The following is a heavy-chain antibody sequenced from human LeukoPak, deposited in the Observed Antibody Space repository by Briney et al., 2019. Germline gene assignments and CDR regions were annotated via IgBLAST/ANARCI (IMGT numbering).Heavy chain of an antibody. J-gene: IGHJ4*02. CDR3: SSTDCTNGVCYTCDY. Sequence: SVKVSCKASRGTFSSYAISWVRQAPGQGLEGMGRIIPIFGTANYAQKFQGRVTITTDESTSTAYMEPSSLRSEETAVYYCSSTDCTNGVCYTCDYWGQGTLVTVSS. CDR2: IIPIFGTA. D-gene: IGHD2-8*01. CDR1: RGTFSSYA. V-gene: IGHV1-69*05.